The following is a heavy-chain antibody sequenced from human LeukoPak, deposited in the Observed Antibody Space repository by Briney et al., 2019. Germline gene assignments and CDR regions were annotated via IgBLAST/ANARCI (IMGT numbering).Heavy chain of an antibody. CDR1: GFTFSSYE. J-gene: IGHJ4*02. Sequence: QPGGSLRLSCAASGFTFSSYEMNWVRQAPGKGLEWVSYISSSGGTIYYADSVKGRFTISRDNAKNSLYLQMNSLRAEDTAVYYCARAKMTTAGGAFDYWGQGTLVTVSS. V-gene: IGHV3-48*03. D-gene: IGHD6-13*01. CDR3: ARAKMTTAGGAFDY. CDR2: ISSSGGTI.